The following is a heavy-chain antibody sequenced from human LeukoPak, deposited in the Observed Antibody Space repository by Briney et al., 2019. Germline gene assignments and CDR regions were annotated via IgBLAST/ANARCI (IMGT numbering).Heavy chain of an antibody. D-gene: IGHD3-10*01. V-gene: IGHV3-7*01. CDR2: INRDGTTK. CDR3: ARESVVRGLDY. CDR1: GFTFSSYW. J-gene: IGHJ4*02. Sequence: GGSLRLSCAASGFTFSSYWMTWVRQAPGKGLEWVANINRDGTTKNYVDSVKGRFTISRDNAKSSLYLQMNSLRDEDAAVYYCARESVVRGLDYWGQGTLVTVSS.